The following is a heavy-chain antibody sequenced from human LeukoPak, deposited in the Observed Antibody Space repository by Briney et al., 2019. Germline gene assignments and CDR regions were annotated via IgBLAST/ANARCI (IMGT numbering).Heavy chain of an antibody. V-gene: IGHV3-23*01. D-gene: IGHD4-17*01. CDR1: GFTFSSYA. Sequence: GGSLRLSCAASGFTFSSYAMSWVRQAPGKGLEWVSAISGSGGSTYYADSVKGRFTISRDNSKNTLYLQMNSLRAEDTAVYYCASDRYGDFYWYFDLWGRGTLVTVSS. CDR3: ASDRYGDFYWYFDL. J-gene: IGHJ2*01. CDR2: ISGSGGST.